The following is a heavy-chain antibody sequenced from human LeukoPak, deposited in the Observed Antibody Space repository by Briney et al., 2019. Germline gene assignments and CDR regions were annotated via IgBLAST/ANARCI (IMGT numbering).Heavy chain of an antibody. J-gene: IGHJ4*02. CDR2: IRYNNGYT. CDR3: ARRSLLVAGIYYFDS. D-gene: IGHD6-19*01. CDR1: GYSFNTYD. V-gene: IGHV1-18*01. Sequence: ASVKVACETSGYSFNTYDVTWVRQAPGQGLEWVGWIRYNNGYTHYAQRFQGRVTMTIDSSTSTAYMELRSLTSADTAIYFCARRSLLVAGIYYFDSWGQGTLVTVSS.